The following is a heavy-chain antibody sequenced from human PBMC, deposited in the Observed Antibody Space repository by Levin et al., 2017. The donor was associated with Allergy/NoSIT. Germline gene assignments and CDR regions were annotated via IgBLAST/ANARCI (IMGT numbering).Heavy chain of an antibody. V-gene: IGHV1-2*02. Sequence: ASVKVSCKASGYIFTDYYVHWVRQAPGQGLEWMGWINPNSGGTNYAQKFQGRVTMTRDTSISTAYIDLSRLRSDDTAVYYCARGLTGTTMDYWGLGTLVTVSS. J-gene: IGHJ4*02. CDR1: GYIFTDYY. CDR3: ARGLTGTTMDY. D-gene: IGHD1-14*01. CDR2: INPNSGGT.